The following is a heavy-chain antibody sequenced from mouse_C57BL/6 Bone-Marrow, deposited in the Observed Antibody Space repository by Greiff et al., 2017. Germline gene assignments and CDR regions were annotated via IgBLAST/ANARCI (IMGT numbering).Heavy chain of an antibody. CDR2: IYPRSGNT. Sequence: QVQLQQSGAELARPGASVKLSCKASGYTFTSYGISWVKQRTGQGLEWIGEIYPRSGNTYYNDKFKGKATLTADKSSSTAYMELRSLTSADSAVYFCATNNYGISYVLDYWGQGTTLTVSS. J-gene: IGHJ2*01. CDR1: GYTFTSYG. V-gene: IGHV1-81*01. D-gene: IGHD1-1*01. CDR3: ATNNYGISYVLDY.